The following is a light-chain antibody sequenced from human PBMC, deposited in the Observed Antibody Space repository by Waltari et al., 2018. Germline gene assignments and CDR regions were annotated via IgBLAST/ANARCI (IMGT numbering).Light chain of an antibody. CDR2: KDN. CDR3: QSADGNYNLV. V-gene: IGLV6-57*03. CDR1: SGSVDSKY. J-gene: IGLJ6*01. Sequence: VFTQPHSVSGSPGQTVTISCTRSSGSVDSKYVQWYQQRPGSVPTIVIYKDNQRPSGVPERFSGSIDSSSNSASLTIPGLKSEDEADYYCQSADGNYNLVFGSGTKLTVL.